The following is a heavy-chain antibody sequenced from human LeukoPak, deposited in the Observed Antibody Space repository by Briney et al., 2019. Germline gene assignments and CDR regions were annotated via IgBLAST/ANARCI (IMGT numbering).Heavy chain of an antibody. Sequence: GGSLRLSCGASGITFSSYSMSWVRQAPGKGLEWVSTISNSGGSTYCADSVKGRFTISRDNSKNTLYLQMNSLRAEDTAVYYCAKGTTVIRGGWFDPWGQGTLVTVSS. D-gene: IGHD4-17*01. CDR2: ISNSGGST. CDR3: AKGTTVIRGGWFDP. V-gene: IGHV3-23*01. J-gene: IGHJ5*02. CDR1: GITFSSYS.